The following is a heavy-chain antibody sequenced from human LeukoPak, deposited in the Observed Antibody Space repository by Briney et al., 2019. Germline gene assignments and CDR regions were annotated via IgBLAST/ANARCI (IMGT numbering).Heavy chain of an antibody. D-gene: IGHD2-2*01. V-gene: IGHV4-59*01. Sequence: SETQSLTCTVSGDSISSYYWCWIRQPPGKGLEWIGYIYYSGSTNYNPSLKSRVTISVDTSKNQFSLKLSSVTAADTAVYYCATQYCSSTSCSYPFDPWGQGTLVTVSS. CDR2: IYYSGST. CDR1: GDSISSYY. J-gene: IGHJ5*02. CDR3: ATQYCSSTSCSYPFDP.